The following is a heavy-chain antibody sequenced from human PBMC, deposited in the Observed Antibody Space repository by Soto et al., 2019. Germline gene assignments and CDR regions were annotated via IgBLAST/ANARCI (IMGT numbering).Heavy chain of an antibody. CDR1: GGSISSSSYY. V-gene: IGHV4-39*01. CDR2: IYYSGST. J-gene: IGHJ5*02. CDR3: ARHYNWFDP. Sequence: SETLSLTCTVSGGSISSSSYYWGWIRQPPGKGLEWIGSIYYSGSTYYNPSLKSRVTISVDTSKNQSSLKLSSVTAADTAVYYCARHYNWFDPWGQGTLVTVSS.